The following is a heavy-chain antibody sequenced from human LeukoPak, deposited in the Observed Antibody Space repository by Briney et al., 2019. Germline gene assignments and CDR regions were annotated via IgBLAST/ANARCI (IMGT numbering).Heavy chain of an antibody. CDR2: INPNSGGT. J-gene: IGHJ4*02. CDR3: ARDRVYGSGSYTFDY. Sequence: ASVKVSCKASGYTFTGYYMHWVRQAPGQGLEWMGWINPNSGGTNYAQKFQGRVTMTRDTSISTAYMELSRLRSDDTAVYYCARDRVYGSGSYTFDYWGQGTLVTVSS. CDR1: GYTFTGYY. V-gene: IGHV1-2*02. D-gene: IGHD3-10*01.